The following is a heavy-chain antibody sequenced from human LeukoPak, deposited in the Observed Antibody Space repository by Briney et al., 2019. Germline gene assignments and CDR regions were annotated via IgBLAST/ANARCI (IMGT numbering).Heavy chain of an antibody. CDR3: ASPEGYSNYYYYGMDV. Sequence: ASVKVSCKASGGTFSSYAISWVRQAPGQGLEWMGGIIPIFGTANYAQKFQGRVTITADESTSTAYMELSSLRSEDTAVYYCASPEGYSNYYYYGMDVWGQGTTVTVS. D-gene: IGHD4-11*01. CDR1: GGTFSSYA. J-gene: IGHJ6*02. CDR2: IIPIFGTA. V-gene: IGHV1-69*13.